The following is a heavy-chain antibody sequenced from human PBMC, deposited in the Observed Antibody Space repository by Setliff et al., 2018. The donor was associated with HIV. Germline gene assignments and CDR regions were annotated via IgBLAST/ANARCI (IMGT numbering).Heavy chain of an antibody. CDR2: IYTSGIT. J-gene: IGHJ4*02. V-gene: IGHV4-4*07. CDR3: AREPRVVTPFDY. Sequence: SETLSLTCTVSGGSMSSYYWSWIRQPAGKGLEWIGRIYTSGITNYNPSLKSRVTMSVDTSKNQFSLKLSSVTAADPAVYYCAREPRVVTPFDYWGQGTLVTVSS. D-gene: IGHD2-15*01. CDR1: GGSMSSYY.